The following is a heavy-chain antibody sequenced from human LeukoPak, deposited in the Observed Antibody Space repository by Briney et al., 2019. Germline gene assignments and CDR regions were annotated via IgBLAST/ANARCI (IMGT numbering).Heavy chain of an antibody. D-gene: IGHD2-2*01. J-gene: IGHJ4*02. CDR3: ARYHCPTPTCYLDY. CDR2: IRLDVSET. Sequence: GGSLRLSCAASGFTFGSLWMSWVRQAPGKGLEWVANIRLDVSETNYLDSVKGRFTISGDSSKNSLYLQMSSLRAEDTAVYYCARYHCPTPTCYLDYWGQGDLVTVSS. V-gene: IGHV3-7*03. CDR1: GFTFGSLW.